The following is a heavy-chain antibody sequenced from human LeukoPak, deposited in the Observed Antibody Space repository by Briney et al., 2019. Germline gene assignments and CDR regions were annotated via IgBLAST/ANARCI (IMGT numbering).Heavy chain of an antibody. CDR2: IGGGGGST. CDR1: GFPFNSYA. J-gene: IGHJ4*02. CDR3: AKRGMTTIKEGFDY. D-gene: IGHD5-24*01. V-gene: IGHV3-23*01. Sequence: AGGSLRLSCAASGFPFNSYAMSWVPQAPGKGLEWVSAIGGGGGSTYYADSVKGRFTISRDNSKNTLYLQMNSLRAEDTAVYYCAKRGMTTIKEGFDYWGQGTLVTVSS.